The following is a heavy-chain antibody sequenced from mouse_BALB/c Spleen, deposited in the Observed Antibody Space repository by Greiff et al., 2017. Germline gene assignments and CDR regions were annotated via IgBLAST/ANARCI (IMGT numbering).Heavy chain of an antibody. CDR2: INSNGGST. D-gene: IGHD1-2*01. CDR1: GFTFSSYG. J-gene: IGHJ2*01. CDR3: ARDYYGYDYFDY. V-gene: IGHV5-6-3*01. Sequence: EVNVVESGGGLVQPGGSLKLSCAASGFTFSSYGMSWVRQTPDKRLELVATINSNGGSTYYPDSVKGRFTISRDNAKNTLYLQMSSLKSEDTAMYYCARDYYGYDYFDYWGQGTTLTVSS.